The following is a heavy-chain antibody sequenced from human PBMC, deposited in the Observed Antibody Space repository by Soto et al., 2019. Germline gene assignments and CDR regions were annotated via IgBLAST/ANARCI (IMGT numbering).Heavy chain of an antibody. J-gene: IGHJ5*02. CDR2: IYYSGST. Sequence: QVQLQESGPGLVKPSQTLSLTCTVSGGSISSGDYYWSWIRQPPGKGLEWIGYIYYSGSTYYNPSLKSRVTMSVDTSKTQSSLKLSFVIAADTAGYYGARGGHNYGDPGWFDPWGQGTLVTVSS. D-gene: IGHD4-17*01. CDR3: ARGGHNYGDPGWFDP. CDR1: GGSISSGDYY. V-gene: IGHV4-30-4*01.